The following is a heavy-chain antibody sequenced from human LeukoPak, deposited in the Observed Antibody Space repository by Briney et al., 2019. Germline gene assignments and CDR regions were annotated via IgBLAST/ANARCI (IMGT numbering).Heavy chain of an antibody. CDR1: GASVSNGDYH. V-gene: IGHV4-61*08. D-gene: IGHD3-9*01. CDR2: HNQNP. CDR3: VTYFVNGGGRGH. Sequence: KPSETLSLTCTVSGASVSNGDYHWSWVRQAPGKGLEWIGHNQNPSYNPSLKSRVVISIHTSRNQFSLTLNTVTAADTATYFCVTYFVNGGGRGHWGPGALVTVSS. J-gene: IGHJ4*02.